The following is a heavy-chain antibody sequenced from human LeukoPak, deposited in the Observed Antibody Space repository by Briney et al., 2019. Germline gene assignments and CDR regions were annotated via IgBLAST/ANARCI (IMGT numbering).Heavy chain of an antibody. Sequence: ASVKVSCKASGYTFTGYYMHWVRQAPGQGLEWMGWINPNSGGTNYAQKFQGRVTMTRDTSISTAYMELSRLRSDDTAVYYCARVSWIQLWSYYFDYWGQGTPVTVSS. CDR1: GYTFTGYY. CDR2: INPNSGGT. J-gene: IGHJ4*02. V-gene: IGHV1-2*02. CDR3: ARVSWIQLWSYYFDY. D-gene: IGHD5-18*01.